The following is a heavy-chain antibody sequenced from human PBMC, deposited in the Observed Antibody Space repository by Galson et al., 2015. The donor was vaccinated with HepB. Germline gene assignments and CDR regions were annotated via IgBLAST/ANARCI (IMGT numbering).Heavy chain of an antibody. CDR1: GGTFSSYT. D-gene: IGHD3-10*01. CDR2: IIPILGIA. V-gene: IGHV1-69*02. J-gene: IGHJ5*02. Sequence: SVKVSCKASGGTFSSYTIKWVRQAPGQRLEWMGRIIPILGIANYAQKFQGRVTITADKSTSTAYMELSSLRSEDTAVYYCARDRFGEYNWFDPWGQGTLVTVSS. CDR3: ARDRFGEYNWFDP.